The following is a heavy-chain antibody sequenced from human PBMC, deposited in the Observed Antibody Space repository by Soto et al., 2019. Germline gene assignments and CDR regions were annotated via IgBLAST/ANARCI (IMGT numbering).Heavy chain of an antibody. CDR2: IKAYSGNT. V-gene: IGHV1-18*01. CDR3: AIADYGDDDY. D-gene: IGHD4-17*01. J-gene: IGHJ4*02. Sequence: QLQLVQSGAKAKKPGASVKVSCKASGYTFPTSTISWVRQAPGQGLEWMGWIKAYSGNTNYAQKLQGRVTMTTDTSTNTAYMELRSLTTDDTAIYYCAIADYGDDDYWGQGTLVTVSS. CDR1: GYTFPTST.